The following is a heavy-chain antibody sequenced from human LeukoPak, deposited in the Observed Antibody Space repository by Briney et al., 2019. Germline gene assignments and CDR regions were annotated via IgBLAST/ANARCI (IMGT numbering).Heavy chain of an antibody. J-gene: IGHJ3*02. V-gene: IGHV3-20*04. CDR1: GFTFDDYG. CDR3: ARVKSRGPHLNDAFDI. Sequence: PGGSLRLSCAASGFTFDDYGMSWVRQAPGKGLEWVSGINWNGGSTGYADSVKGRFTISRDNAKNSLYLQMNSLRAEDTALYYCARVKSRGPHLNDAFDIWGQGTMVTVSS. CDR2: INWNGGST. D-gene: IGHD3-16*01.